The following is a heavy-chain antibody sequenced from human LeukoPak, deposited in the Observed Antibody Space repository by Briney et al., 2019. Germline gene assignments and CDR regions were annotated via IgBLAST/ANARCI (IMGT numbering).Heavy chain of an antibody. J-gene: IGHJ4*02. D-gene: IGHD3-22*01. Sequence: SETLSLTXTVSGGSISSGDYYWSWIRQPPGKGLEWIGYIYYSGSTYYNPSLKSRVTISVDTSKNQFSLKLSSVTAADTAVYYCARVPTYYYDSSGYYHYEDWGQGTLVTVSS. CDR1: GGSISSGDYY. CDR2: IYYSGST. V-gene: IGHV4-30-4*08. CDR3: ARVPTYYYDSSGYYHYED.